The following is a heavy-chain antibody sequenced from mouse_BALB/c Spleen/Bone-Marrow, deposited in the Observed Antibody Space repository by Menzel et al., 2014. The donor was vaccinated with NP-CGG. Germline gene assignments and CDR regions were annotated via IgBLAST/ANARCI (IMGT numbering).Heavy chain of an antibody. D-gene: IGHD2-12*01. J-gene: IGHJ2*01. V-gene: IGHV4-2*02. CDR3: ARLGYDGYFAY. CDR2: INPGNSTI. CDR1: GFDFSGYW. Sequence: DVMLVESGGGLVQPGGSLILSCAASGFDFSGYWMSWARQAPGKGQEWIGEINPGNSTINYKPSLKDKFILSRDNAKKTLYLQINKVRSEDTALYYCARLGYDGYFAYWGQGTTLTVSS.